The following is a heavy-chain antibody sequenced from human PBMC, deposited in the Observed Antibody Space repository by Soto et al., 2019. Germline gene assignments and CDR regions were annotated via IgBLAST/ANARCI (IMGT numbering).Heavy chain of an antibody. V-gene: IGHV3-30*18. Sequence: GGSLRLSCAASGFTFSSYGMHWVRQAPGKGLEWVAVISYDGSNKYYADSVKGRFTISRDNSKNTLYLQMNSLRAEDTAVYYCAKDGNDFWSGYYTLYYYYYMDVWGKGTTVTVSS. D-gene: IGHD3-3*01. CDR3: AKDGNDFWSGYYTLYYYYYMDV. CDR2: ISYDGSNK. CDR1: GFTFSSYG. J-gene: IGHJ6*03.